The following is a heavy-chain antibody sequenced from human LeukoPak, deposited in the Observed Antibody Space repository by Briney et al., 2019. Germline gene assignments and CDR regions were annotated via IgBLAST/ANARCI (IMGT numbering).Heavy chain of an antibody. CDR2: IYPGDSDT. CDR3: ARHSGSSYGYSLHFDY. J-gene: IGHJ4*02. V-gene: IGHV5-51*01. CDR1: GYSFTSYW. Sequence: GESLKISCKGSGYSFTSYWIAWVRQMPAKGLEWMGIIYPGDSDTTYSPSFQGQVTISADKSISTAYLQWSSLKASDTAMYYCARHSGSSYGYSLHFDYWGQGTLVTVSS. D-gene: IGHD5-18*01.